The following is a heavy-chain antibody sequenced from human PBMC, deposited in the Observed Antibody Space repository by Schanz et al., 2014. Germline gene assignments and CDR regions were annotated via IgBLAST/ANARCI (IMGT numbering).Heavy chain of an antibody. CDR1: GGSIRSGTYY. CDR2: VFPNGIT. V-gene: IGHV4-61*02. D-gene: IGHD1-1*01. Sequence: QVQLQESGPGLVKPSQTLSLTCTVSGGSIRSGTYYWSWIRQPAGKALEWVGRVFPNGITNYNPSRNKRSPISLATPTNQSALTLTSLPAAGTAVYYCARDTTWRLDLWGRGTLVTVSS. CDR3: ARDTTWRLDL. J-gene: IGHJ2*01.